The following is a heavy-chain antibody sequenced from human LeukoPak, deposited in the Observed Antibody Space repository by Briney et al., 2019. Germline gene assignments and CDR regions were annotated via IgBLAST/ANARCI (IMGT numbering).Heavy chain of an antibody. CDR2: IYYSGST. CDR1: SGSISSYY. CDR3: AARLWRRDGYNLSAFDI. V-gene: IGHV4-59*01. D-gene: IGHD5-24*01. J-gene: IGHJ3*02. Sequence: KSSETLSLTCTVSSGSISSYYWNGIRQPPGKGLEWIGYIYYSGSTNYNPSLKSRVTISVDTSKNQFSLKLSSVTAADTAVYYCAARLWRRDGYNLSAFDIWGQGTMVTVSS.